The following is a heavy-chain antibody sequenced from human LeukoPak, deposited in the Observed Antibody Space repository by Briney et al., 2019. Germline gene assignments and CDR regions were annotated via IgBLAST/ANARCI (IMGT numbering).Heavy chain of an antibody. CDR2: ISYEGSKK. V-gene: IGHV3-30*01. CDR3: AREIVVVVAAIPRYYFDY. J-gene: IGHJ4*02. CDR1: GFTFSSYA. D-gene: IGHD2-15*01. Sequence: GGSLRLSCAASGFTFSSYAMHWVRQAPGKGLEWVAVISYEGSKKYYGDSVNGRFTISRDNSKNTLYLQMNSLRAEDTAVYYCAREIVVVVAAIPRYYFDYWGQGTLVTVSS.